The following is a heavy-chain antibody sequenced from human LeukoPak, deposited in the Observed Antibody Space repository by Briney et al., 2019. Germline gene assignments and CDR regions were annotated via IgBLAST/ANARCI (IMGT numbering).Heavy chain of an antibody. D-gene: IGHD3-10*01. CDR2: ISSSSYI. Sequence: GGSLRPSCAASGFTFSNYSMNWVRQAPGKGLEWVSSISSSSYIYYADSVKGRFTISRDNAKNSLYLQMNSLRAEDTAVYYCAREFETGCFDYWGQGTLVTASS. V-gene: IGHV3-21*01. CDR3: AREFETGCFDY. J-gene: IGHJ4*02. CDR1: GFTFSNYS.